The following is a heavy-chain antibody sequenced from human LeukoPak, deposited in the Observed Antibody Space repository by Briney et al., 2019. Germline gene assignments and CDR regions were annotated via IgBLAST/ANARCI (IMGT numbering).Heavy chain of an antibody. D-gene: IGHD2-2*03. CDR1: GGSISSGSYH. Sequence: PSQTLSLTCTVSGGSISSGSYHWSWLRQPAGKALEWIGRIYPSGSTNYDPSLKSRVTISVDTSKNQFSLKLSSVTAADTAVYYCARRLFGYRAFDIWGQGTMVTVSS. J-gene: IGHJ3*02. CDR3: ARRLFGYRAFDI. V-gene: IGHV4-61*02. CDR2: IYPSGST.